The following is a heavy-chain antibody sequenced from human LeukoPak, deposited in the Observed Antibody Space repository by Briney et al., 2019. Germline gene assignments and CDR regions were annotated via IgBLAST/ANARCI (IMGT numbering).Heavy chain of an antibody. CDR2: ISGSGGST. Sequence: GGSLRLSCAASGFTFSSYAMSRVRQAPGKGLEWVSAISGSGGSTYYADSVKGRFTISRDNSKNTLYLQMNSLRAEDTAVYYCAKDLLWFGESGDAFDIWGQGTMVTVSS. D-gene: IGHD3-10*01. CDR3: AKDLLWFGESGDAFDI. CDR1: GFTFSSYA. J-gene: IGHJ3*02. V-gene: IGHV3-23*01.